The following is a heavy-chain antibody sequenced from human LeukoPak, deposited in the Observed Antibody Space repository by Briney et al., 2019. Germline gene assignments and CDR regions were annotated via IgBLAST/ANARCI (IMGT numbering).Heavy chain of an antibody. CDR1: GGSFSGYH. CDR2: INHSGST. J-gene: IGHJ4*02. CDR3: ARGERRYYYDSSGSFDY. D-gene: IGHD3-22*01. Sequence: SETLSLTCAVYGGSFSGYHWSWIRQPPGKGLEWIGEINHSGSTNYNPSLKSRVTISVDTSKNQFSLKLSSVTAADTAVYYCARGERRYYYDSSGSFDYWGQGTLVTVSS. V-gene: IGHV4-34*01.